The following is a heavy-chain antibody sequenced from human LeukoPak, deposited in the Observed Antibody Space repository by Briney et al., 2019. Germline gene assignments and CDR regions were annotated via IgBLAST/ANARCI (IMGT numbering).Heavy chain of an antibody. CDR1: GGSISSYY. D-gene: IGHD1-26*01. J-gene: IGHJ3*02. CDR3: ARVEQQPLYLNAFDI. CDR2: IYTSGST. V-gene: IGHV4-4*07. Sequence: SETLSLTCTVSGGSISSYYWSWIRQPAGKGLEWIGRIYTSGSTNYNPSLKSRVTISVDTSKNQFSLKLSSVTAADTAVHYCARVEQQPLYLNAFDIWGQGTMVTVSS.